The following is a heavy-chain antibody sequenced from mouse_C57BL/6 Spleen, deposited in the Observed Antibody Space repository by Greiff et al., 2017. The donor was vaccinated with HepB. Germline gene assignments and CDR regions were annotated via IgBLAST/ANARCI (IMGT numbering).Heavy chain of an antibody. J-gene: IGHJ2*01. CDR2: IYPGSGST. CDR1: GYTFTSYW. Sequence: QVQLQQPRAELVKPGASVKMSCKASGYTFTSYWITWVKQRPGQGLEWIGDIYPGSGSTNYNEKFKSKATLTVDTSSSTAYMQLSSLTSEDSAVYYCARWYYGSSYFDYWGQGTTLTVSS. CDR3: ARWYYGSSYFDY. D-gene: IGHD1-1*01. V-gene: IGHV1-55*01.